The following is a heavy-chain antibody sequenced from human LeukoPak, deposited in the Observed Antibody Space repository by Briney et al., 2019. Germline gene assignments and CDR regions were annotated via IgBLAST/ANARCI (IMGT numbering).Heavy chain of an antibody. CDR1: GFTFSGYW. J-gene: IGHJ4*02. V-gene: IGHV3-7*01. Sequence: GGSLRLSCAASGFTFSGYWMTWVRQAPGKGLEWVANIKEDGGEGYYVDSVKGRFTISRDNAKNSLYLQMSSLRAEDTAVYYCARSWGYWGQGTLVTVSS. CDR3: ARSWGY. D-gene: IGHD7-27*01. CDR2: IKEDGGEG.